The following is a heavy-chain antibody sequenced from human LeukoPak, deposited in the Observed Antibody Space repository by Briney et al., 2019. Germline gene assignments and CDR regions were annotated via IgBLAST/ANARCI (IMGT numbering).Heavy chain of an antibody. V-gene: IGHV3-30*18. CDR1: GFTFSSYG. CDR3: AKGRGVAVAGTYGDPYYFDY. D-gene: IGHD6-19*01. CDR2: ISYDGSNK. Sequence: GRSLRLSCAASGFTFSSYGMHWVRQAPGKGLEWVAVISYDGSNKYYADSVKGRFTISRDNSKNTLYLQMNSLRAEDTAVYYCAKGRGVAVAGTYGDPYYFDYWGQGTLVTVSS. J-gene: IGHJ4*02.